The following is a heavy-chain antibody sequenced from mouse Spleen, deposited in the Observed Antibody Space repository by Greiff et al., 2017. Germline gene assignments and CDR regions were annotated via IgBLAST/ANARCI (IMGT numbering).Heavy chain of an antibody. CDR2: INSNGGST. J-gene: IGHJ4*01. CDR3: ARHTFYAMDY. Sequence: EVKLMESGGGLVKPGGSLKLSCAASGFTFSSYAMSWVRQTPEKRLEWVAAINSNGGSTYYPDTVKDRFTISRDNAKNTLYLQMSSLRSEDTALYYCARHTFYAMDYWGQGTSVTVSS. V-gene: IGHV5-6-2*01. CDR1: GFTFSSYA.